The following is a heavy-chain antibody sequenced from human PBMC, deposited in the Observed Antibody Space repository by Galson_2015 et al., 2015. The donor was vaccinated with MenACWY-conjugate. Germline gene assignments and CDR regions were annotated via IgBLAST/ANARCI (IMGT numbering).Heavy chain of an antibody. D-gene: IGHD3-10*01. CDR2: ISGSGGST. Sequence: SLRLSCAASGFTFSSYATSWVRQAPGRGLEWVSAISGSGGSTYYADSVKGRFTISRDNSKNTLYLQMNSLRAEDTAVYYCAKDLSITMVRGLPNDAFDIWGQGTMVTVSS. J-gene: IGHJ3*02. CDR1: GFTFSSYA. V-gene: IGHV3-23*01. CDR3: AKDLSITMVRGLPNDAFDI.